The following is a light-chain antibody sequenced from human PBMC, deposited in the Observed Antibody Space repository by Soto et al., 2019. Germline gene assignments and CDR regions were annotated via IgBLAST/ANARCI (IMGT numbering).Light chain of an antibody. J-gene: IGKJ2*01. CDR3: QQYDNWPYT. CDR1: QSVSNN. CDR2: GAS. V-gene: IGKV3-15*01. Sequence: EIVMTHSPATLSVSPGGRAPLSCRASQSVSNNLAWYQQKPGQAPRLLIYGASTRATAIPARFSGSGSGTEFTLTISSLQSEDFAVYFCQQYDNWPYTFGQGTKVDIK.